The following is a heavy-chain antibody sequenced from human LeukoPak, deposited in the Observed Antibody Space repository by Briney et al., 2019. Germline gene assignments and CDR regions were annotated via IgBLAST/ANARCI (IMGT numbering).Heavy chain of an antibody. J-gene: IGHJ6*02. CDR2: MNPNSGNT. CDR1: GYTFTSYD. V-gene: IGHV1-8*01. Sequence: GATVKVSCKASGYTFTSYDINWVRQATGQGLEWMGWMNPNSGNTGYAQKFQGRVTMTRNTSISTAYMELSSLRSEDTAVYYCARVDYSNHLSGMDVWGQGTTVTVSS. CDR3: ARVDYSNHLSGMDV. D-gene: IGHD4-11*01.